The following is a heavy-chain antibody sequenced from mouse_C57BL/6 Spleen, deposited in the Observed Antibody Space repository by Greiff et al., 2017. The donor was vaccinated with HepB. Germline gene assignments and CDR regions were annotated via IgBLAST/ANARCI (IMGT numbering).Heavy chain of an antibody. CDR2: IYPGSGST. V-gene: IGHV1-55*01. J-gene: IGHJ1*03. D-gene: IGHD1-1*01. CDR3: AREITTVVASRYWYFDV. CDR1: GYTFTSYW. Sequence: QVQLQQSGAELVKPGASVKMSCKASGYTFTSYWITWVKQRPGQGLEWIGDIYPGSGSTNYNEKFKSKATLTVDTSSSTAYMQLSSLTSEDSAVYYCAREITTVVASRYWYFDVWGTGTTVTVSS.